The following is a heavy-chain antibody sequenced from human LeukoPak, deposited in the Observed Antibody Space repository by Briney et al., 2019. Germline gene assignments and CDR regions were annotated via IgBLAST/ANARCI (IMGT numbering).Heavy chain of an antibody. J-gene: IGHJ3*02. CDR3: AGVEWLFPLGAFDI. CDR2: IYYSGST. CDR1: GGSISSYY. D-gene: IGHD3-3*01. V-gene: IGHV4-59*04. Sequence: SETLSLTCTVSGGSISSYYWSWIRQPPGKGLEWIGYIYYSGSTYYNPSLKSRVTISVDTSKNQFSLKLSSVTAADTAVYYCAGVEWLFPLGAFDIWGQGTMVTVSS.